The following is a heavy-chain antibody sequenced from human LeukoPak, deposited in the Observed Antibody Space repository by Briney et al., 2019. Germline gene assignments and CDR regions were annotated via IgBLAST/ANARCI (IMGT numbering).Heavy chain of an antibody. CDR1: KFTFSSYW. D-gene: IGHD3-22*01. V-gene: IGHV3-7*01. CDR3: AGTYYYDSSGYYGY. CDR2: IKQDGSEK. Sequence: GGSLRLSCAASKFTFSSYWMHWVRQAPGKGLEWVANIKQDGSEKYYVDSVKGRFTISRDNAKNSLYLQMNSLRAEDTAVYYCAGTYYYDSSGYYGYWGQGTLVTVSS. J-gene: IGHJ4*02.